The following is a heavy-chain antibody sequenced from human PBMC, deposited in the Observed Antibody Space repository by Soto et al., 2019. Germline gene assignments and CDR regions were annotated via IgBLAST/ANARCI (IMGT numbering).Heavy chain of an antibody. V-gene: IGHV3-23*01. D-gene: IGHD1-26*01. CDR3: ARRGSGSYYDY. Sequence: EVQLLESGGGLVQPGGSLRLSCAASGFTFSSYAMRWVRQAPVKGLEWVSATSGSGGSTYYADSVKGRFTISRDNSKNTLYLQMNSPRAEDTAVYYCARRGSGSYYDYWGQGTLVTVSS. CDR1: GFTFSSYA. CDR2: TSGSGGST. J-gene: IGHJ4*02.